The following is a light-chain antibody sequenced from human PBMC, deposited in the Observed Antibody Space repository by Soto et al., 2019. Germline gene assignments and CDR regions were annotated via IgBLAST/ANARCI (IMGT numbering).Light chain of an antibody. CDR2: RNN. Sequence: QSVLTQPPSASGTAGQRVTISCSGSSSNFGSNYVYWYQQLPGTAPKLLIYRNNQRPSGVPDRFSGSKSGTSASLAISGLRSEDEADYYCAAWDDSLSGRYVFGTGTKLTVL. CDR1: SSNFGSNY. J-gene: IGLJ1*01. V-gene: IGLV1-47*01. CDR3: AAWDDSLSGRYV.